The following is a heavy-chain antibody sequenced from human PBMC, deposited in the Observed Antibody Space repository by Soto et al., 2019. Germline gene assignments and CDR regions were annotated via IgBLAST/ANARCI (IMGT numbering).Heavy chain of an antibody. V-gene: IGHV4-34*01. D-gene: IGHD2-2*01. CDR3: ARGGTGDIVVVPAAMRPFDY. CDR2: INHSGST. Sequence: SETLSLTCAVYGGSFIGYYWSWIRQPPGKGLEWIGEINHSGSTNYNPSLKSRVTISVDTSKNQFSLKLSSVTAADTAVYYCARGGTGDIVVVPAAMRPFDYWGQGTLVTVSS. J-gene: IGHJ4*02. CDR1: GGSFIGYY.